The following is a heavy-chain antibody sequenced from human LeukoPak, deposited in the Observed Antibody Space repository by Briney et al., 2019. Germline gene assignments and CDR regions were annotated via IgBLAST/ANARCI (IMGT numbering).Heavy chain of an antibody. Sequence: ASVKVSCKASGYTFTSCGITWVRQAPGKGVEWMGWISPFNGNTNYAQKFQGRVSMTTDTSTNTTYMELKSLRSDDTAVYYCARDGYCSGGSCYSSSFDYWGQGTLVTVSS. J-gene: IGHJ4*02. D-gene: IGHD2-15*01. CDR2: ISPFNGNT. CDR1: GYTFTSCG. CDR3: ARDGYCSGGSCYSSSFDY. V-gene: IGHV1-18*01.